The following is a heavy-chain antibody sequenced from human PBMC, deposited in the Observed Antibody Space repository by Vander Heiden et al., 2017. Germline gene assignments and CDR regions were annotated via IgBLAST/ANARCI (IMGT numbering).Heavy chain of an antibody. Sequence: QVQLVESGGGVVQPGRSLRLSCAASGFTFSSYAMHWVRQAPGKGLEWVAVISYDGSNKYYADSVKGRFTISRDNSKNTLYLQMNSLRAEDTAVYYCAREMATILDYWGQGTLVTVSS. J-gene: IGHJ4*02. CDR1: GFTFSSYA. V-gene: IGHV3-30-3*01. CDR2: ISYDGSNK. CDR3: AREMATILDY. D-gene: IGHD5-12*01.